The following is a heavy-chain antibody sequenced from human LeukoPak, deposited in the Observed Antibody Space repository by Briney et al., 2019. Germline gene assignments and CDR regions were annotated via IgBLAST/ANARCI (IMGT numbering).Heavy chain of an antibody. J-gene: IGHJ5*02. CDR1: GFTFSGFS. Sequence: GRSLRLSCVASGFTFSGFSMHWVRQAPGKGLEYVSAINGHGDFTYYADSVKGRFTISRDNSKNTLYLQMGSLRGEDMALYFCARIGTENFYDLWGQGTLVTVSS. D-gene: IGHD2/OR15-2a*01. CDR2: INGHGDFT. CDR3: ARIGTENFYDL. V-gene: IGHV3-64*02.